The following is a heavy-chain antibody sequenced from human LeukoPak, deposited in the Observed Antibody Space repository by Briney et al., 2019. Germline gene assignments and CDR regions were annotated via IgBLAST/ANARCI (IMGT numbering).Heavy chain of an antibody. D-gene: IGHD2-21*02. Sequence: ASVKVSCKASGYTFTSHYMHWVRQAPGQGLEWMGIINPSGGSTSYAQKFQGRVTMTRDTSSSTVYMELSSLRSEDTAVYYCARSRTPVRAYCGGDCYADAFDIWGQGTMVTVSS. V-gene: IGHV1-46*01. J-gene: IGHJ3*02. CDR2: INPSGGST. CDR1: GYTFTSHY. CDR3: ARSRTPVRAYCGGDCYADAFDI.